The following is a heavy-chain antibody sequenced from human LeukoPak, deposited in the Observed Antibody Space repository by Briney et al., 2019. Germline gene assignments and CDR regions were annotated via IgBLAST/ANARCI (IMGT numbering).Heavy chain of an antibody. CDR1: GYTFTNYY. J-gene: IGHJ4*02. V-gene: IGHV1-46*01. Sequence: ASVKVSCKASGYTFTNYYIHWMRQAPGQGLEWVGIINLNAVTTRYAQRFQGRITVTRDTSTSTVYMELSSLRSEDTAVYFCAREGAAEAKNFDYWGQGTLVIVSS. D-gene: IGHD6-25*01. CDR3: AREGAAEAKNFDY. CDR2: INLNAVTT.